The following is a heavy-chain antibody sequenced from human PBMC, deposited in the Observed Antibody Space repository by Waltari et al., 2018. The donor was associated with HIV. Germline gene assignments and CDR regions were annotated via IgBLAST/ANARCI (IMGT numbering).Heavy chain of an antibody. J-gene: IGHJ4*02. CDR2: IDWDDDK. CDR3: SRGYGRY. CDR1: GFSLSTSGMR. V-gene: IGHV2-70*04. D-gene: IGHD3-16*01. Sequence: QVTLKESGPALVKPTQTLTLTCTFSGFSLSTSGMRVSWIRQPPGKALEWLARIDWDDDKFYSTSLKTRLSIPKNTSTSRVVLTMTNMDPVDTATYYCSRGYGRYWGQGTLGTVSS.